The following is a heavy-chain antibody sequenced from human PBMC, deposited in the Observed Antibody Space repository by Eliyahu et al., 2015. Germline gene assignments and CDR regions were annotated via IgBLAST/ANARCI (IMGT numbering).Heavy chain of an antibody. CDR2: IYYSGST. CDR1: GGSISXXSYY. J-gene: IGHJ4*02. CDR3: ATDIVVVPAAPPVDY. D-gene: IGHD2-2*01. V-gene: IGHV4-39*02. Sequence: QLQLQESGPGLVKPSETLSXTCTXXGGSISXXSYYWGWIXQPPGKGLEWIGSIYYSGSTYYNPXLKSRVTISVDTSKNQFSLKLSSVTAADTAVYYCATDIVVVPAAPPVDYWGQGTLVTVSS.